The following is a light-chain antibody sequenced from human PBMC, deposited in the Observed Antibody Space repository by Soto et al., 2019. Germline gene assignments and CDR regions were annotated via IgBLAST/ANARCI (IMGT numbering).Light chain of an antibody. CDR3: QQYNNWPPYT. CDR1: QSVSST. J-gene: IGKJ2*01. CDR2: GAF. V-gene: IGKV3-15*01. Sequence: EIVMTQSPATLSVSPGERATLSCRASQSVSSTSACYQQKPGQAPRLLIYGAFTRATGIPARFSGSGSGTEFTLTISSLQSEDFAVYYCQQYNNWPPYTFGQGTKLEIK.